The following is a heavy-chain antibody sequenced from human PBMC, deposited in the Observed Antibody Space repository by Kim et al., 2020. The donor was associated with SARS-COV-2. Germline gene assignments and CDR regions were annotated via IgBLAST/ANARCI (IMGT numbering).Heavy chain of an antibody. V-gene: IGHV1-3*01. CDR2: NGNT. Sequence: NGNTKYSQKLQGRVTITRDTSASTAYMELSSLRSEDTAVYYCARDITMVYWGQGTLVTVSS. J-gene: IGHJ4*02. CDR3: ARDITMVY. D-gene: IGHD3-10*01.